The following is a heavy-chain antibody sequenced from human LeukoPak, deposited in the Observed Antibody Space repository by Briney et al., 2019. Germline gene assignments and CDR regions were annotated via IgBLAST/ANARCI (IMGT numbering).Heavy chain of an antibody. CDR1: GYTFTSYG. V-gene: IGHV1-18*01. CDR2: ISAYNGNT. D-gene: IGHD5-18*01. J-gene: IGHJ4*02. Sequence: ASVKVSCKASGYTFTSYGISWVRQAPGQGLEWMGWISAYNGNTNYAQKLQGRVTMTTDTSTSTAYMELRSLRSDGTAVYYCARDLRDTAMDLFDYWGQGTLVTVSS. CDR3: ARDLRDTAMDLFDY.